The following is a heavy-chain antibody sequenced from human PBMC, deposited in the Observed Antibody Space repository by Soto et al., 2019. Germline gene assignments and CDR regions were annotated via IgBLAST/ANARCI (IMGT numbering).Heavy chain of an antibody. CDR2: ISACNGNT. V-gene: IGHV1-18*04. J-gene: IGHJ6*02. CDR1: GYTFTSHA. CDR3: ARDLPGYCSGGSCYNYYYGMDV. D-gene: IGHD2-15*01. Sequence: ASVKVSCKASGYTFTSHAIHSVRQAPGQRLERMGWISACNGNTNYAQKLQGRVTMTTDTSTGTAYMELRSLRSDDTAVYYCARDLPGYCSGGSCYNYYYGMDVWGQGTTVTVSS.